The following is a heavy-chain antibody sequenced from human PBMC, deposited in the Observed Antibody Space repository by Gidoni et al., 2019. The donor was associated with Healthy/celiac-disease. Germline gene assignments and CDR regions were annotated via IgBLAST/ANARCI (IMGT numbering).Heavy chain of an antibody. CDR1: GYTFTSYY. CDR2: ITPTGSST. J-gene: IGHJ6*02. V-gene: IGHV1-46*01. Sequence: QVQLVQSGSDVKKPGASVKLSCKASGYTFTSYYMHWVRQAPGKGLEWMGIITPTGSSTTYAQKFQGRVTLTRDTSTSTVYMELSSLRSEDTAVYYCARGWGPSGGTFYYFYYGMDVWGQGTTVTVSS. D-gene: IGHD6-25*01. CDR3: ARGWGPSGGTFYYFYYGMDV.